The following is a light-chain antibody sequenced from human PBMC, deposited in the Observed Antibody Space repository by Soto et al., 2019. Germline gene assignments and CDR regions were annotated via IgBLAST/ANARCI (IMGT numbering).Light chain of an antibody. J-gene: IGKJ3*01. CDR2: DAS. CDR3: QQRSSFVFT. V-gene: IGKV3-11*01. CDR1: QSVSSY. Sequence: EIVLTQSPATLSLSPGERATLSCRASQSVSSYLAWYQQKPGQAPRLLIYDASNRATGIPARFSGSGSGTYFTLTIGSLGPEDFPVYYCQQRSSFVFTFGPGTKVDIK.